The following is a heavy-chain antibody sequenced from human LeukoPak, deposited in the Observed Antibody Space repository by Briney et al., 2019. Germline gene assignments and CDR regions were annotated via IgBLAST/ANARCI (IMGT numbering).Heavy chain of an antibody. V-gene: IGHV3-7*01. CDR3: ARRRTVDV. J-gene: IGHJ6*02. Sequence: GGSLRLSCAASGFTFSGYWMTWVRQAPGKGLEWVANIKEDGSEKYYVDSVKGRFTISRDNARNSLFLQMSSLRAEDTAVYYCARRRTVDVWGQGTTVTVSS. CDR2: IKEDGSEK. CDR1: GFTFSGYW.